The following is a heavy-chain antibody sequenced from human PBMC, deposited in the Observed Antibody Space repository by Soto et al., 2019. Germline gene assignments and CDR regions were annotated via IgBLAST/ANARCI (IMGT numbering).Heavy chain of an antibody. CDR3: ASKAACGGDCYAFDS. V-gene: IGHV1-69*06. J-gene: IGHJ4*02. CDR1: GGIFSSNT. CDR2: IIPLFGTA. Sequence: QVYLVQSGAKVKKPGSSGKISCKASGGIFSSNTINWVRQAAGQGLEWMGGIIPLFGTANYAEKFQGRVTITADKSTKTEYMELTSLRSEDTAVYYCASKAACGGDCYAFDSWGQGTLVTVSS. D-gene: IGHD2-21*02.